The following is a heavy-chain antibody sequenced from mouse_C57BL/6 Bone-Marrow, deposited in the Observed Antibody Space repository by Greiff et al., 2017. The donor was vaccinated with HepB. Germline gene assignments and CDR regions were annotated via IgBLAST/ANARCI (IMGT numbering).Heavy chain of an antibody. CDR3: ARWTYYYGSSYLYFDY. CDR1: GFNIKNTY. Sequence: EVQLVESVAELVRPGASVKLSCTASGFNIKNTYMHWVKQRPEQGLEWIGRIDPANGNTKYAPKFQGKATITADTSSNTAYLQLSSLTSEDTAIYYCARWTYYYGSSYLYFDYWGQGTTLTVSS. D-gene: IGHD1-1*01. V-gene: IGHV14-3*01. CDR2: IDPANGNT. J-gene: IGHJ2*01.